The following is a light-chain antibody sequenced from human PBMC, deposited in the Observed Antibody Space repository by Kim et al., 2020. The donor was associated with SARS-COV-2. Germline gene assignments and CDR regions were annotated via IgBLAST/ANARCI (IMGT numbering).Light chain of an antibody. CDR1: SYNIEINY. CDR3: AAWDDSLSGRV. Sequence: GQRVTISYSGSSYNIEINYVYWYQQLPGTAPKLLIYRNNQRPSGVPDRFSGSKSGTSASLAISGLRSEDEADYYCAAWDDSLSGRVFGGGTQLTVL. J-gene: IGLJ3*02. V-gene: IGLV1-47*01. CDR2: RNN.